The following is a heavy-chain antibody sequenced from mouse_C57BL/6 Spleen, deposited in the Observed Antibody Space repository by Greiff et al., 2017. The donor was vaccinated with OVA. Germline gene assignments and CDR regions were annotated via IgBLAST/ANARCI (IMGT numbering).Heavy chain of an antibody. V-gene: IGHV3-3*01. CDR3: AREGRDGYPGAMDY. Sequence: EVQLQQSGPSLVRPSQTLSLTCTVTGFSINSDCYWIWIRQFPGNKLEYIGYTFYSGITYYNPSLESRTYITRDTSKNQFALKLSSVTTEDTATYYCAREGRDGYPGAMDYWGQGTSVTVSS. D-gene: IGHD2-3*01. CDR1: GFSINSDCY. CDR2: TFYSGIT. J-gene: IGHJ4*01.